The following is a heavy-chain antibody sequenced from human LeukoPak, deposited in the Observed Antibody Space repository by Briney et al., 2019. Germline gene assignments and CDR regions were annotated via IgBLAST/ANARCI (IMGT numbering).Heavy chain of an antibody. CDR3: ASLRFLEWSISDY. V-gene: IGHV4-4*02. Sequence: SETLSLTCAVSGGSISSSNWWSWVRQPPGKGLEWIGEVYHSGSTNYNPSLKSRVTISVDKSKNQFSLKLSSVTAADTAVYYCASLRFLEWSISDYWGQGTLVTVSS. CDR1: GGSISSSNW. CDR2: VYHSGST. J-gene: IGHJ4*02. D-gene: IGHD3-3*01.